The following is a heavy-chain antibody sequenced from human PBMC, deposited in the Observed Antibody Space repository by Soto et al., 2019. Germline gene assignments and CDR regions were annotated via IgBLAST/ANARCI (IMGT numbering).Heavy chain of an antibody. V-gene: IGHV1-69*19. Sequence: QVQLVQSGAEVKKPGSSVKVSCEASGGTFSSYAISWVRQAPGQGLEWMGGIIPIFGTANYAQKFQGRVTITADESTSTAYMELSSLRSEDTAVYYCARVGIAVAGTGWFDPWGQGTLVTVSS. J-gene: IGHJ5*02. CDR3: ARVGIAVAGTGWFDP. CDR1: GGTFSSYA. CDR2: IIPIFGTA. D-gene: IGHD6-19*01.